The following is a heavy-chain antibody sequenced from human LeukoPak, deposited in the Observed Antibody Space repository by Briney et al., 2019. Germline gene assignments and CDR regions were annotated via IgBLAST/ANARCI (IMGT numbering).Heavy chain of an antibody. CDR3: AGGLFSLRYYDY. V-gene: IGHV4-34*01. J-gene: IGHJ4*02. CDR2: IKHRGST. Sequence: SETLSLTCAAYGGSFSGYYWSWIRQPPGKGLEWIGEIKHRGSTNYNPSLKSRVTISVVTSKNQFSLKVSSVTAADTAVYYCAGGLFSLRYYDYWGQGTLVTVSS. D-gene: IGHD3-9*01. CDR1: GGSFSGYY.